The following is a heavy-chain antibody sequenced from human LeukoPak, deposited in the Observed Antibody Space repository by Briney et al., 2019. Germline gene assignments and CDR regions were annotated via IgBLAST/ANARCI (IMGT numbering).Heavy chain of an antibody. Sequence: GGSLRLSCAASGFTFSSYGMHWVRQAPGKGLEWVAVISYDGSNKYYADSVKGRFTISRDNSKNTLYLQMKSLRAEDTAVYYCAKDIAAAGPYYYYYGMDVWGQGTTVTVSS. CDR2: ISYDGSNK. J-gene: IGHJ6*02. V-gene: IGHV3-30*18. CDR3: AKDIAAAGPYYYYYGMDV. CDR1: GFTFSSYG. D-gene: IGHD6-13*01.